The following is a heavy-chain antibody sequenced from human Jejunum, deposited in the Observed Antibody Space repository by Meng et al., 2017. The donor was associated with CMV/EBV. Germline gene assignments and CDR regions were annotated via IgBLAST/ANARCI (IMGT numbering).Heavy chain of an antibody. V-gene: IGHV4-31*02. CDR1: VDSIRSPNNY. Sequence: SVDSIRSPNNYWSWIRQHPVKGLEWIGYIYYNGNTFYNPSLQSRFTMSVDTSKNQFSLHLDSVTAADTAVYYCARDPYGGNSGIDYWGQGTLVTVSS. CDR3: ARDPYGGNSGIDY. J-gene: IGHJ4*02. D-gene: IGHD4-23*01. CDR2: IYYNGNT.